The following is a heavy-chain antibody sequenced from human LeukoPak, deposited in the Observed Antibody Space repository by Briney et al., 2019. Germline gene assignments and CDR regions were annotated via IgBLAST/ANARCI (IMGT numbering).Heavy chain of an antibody. Sequence: ASVKVSCKASGYTFTGYYMHWVRQAPGQGLEWMGWINPNSGGTNYAQKFQGWVTMTRDTSISTAYMELSRLSSDDTAVYYCARSIVVVTAISPPYYYYYGMDVWGQGTTVTVSS. D-gene: IGHD2-21*02. J-gene: IGHJ6*02. CDR1: GYTFTGYY. CDR3: ARSIVVVTAISPPYYYYYGMDV. V-gene: IGHV1-2*04. CDR2: INPNSGGT.